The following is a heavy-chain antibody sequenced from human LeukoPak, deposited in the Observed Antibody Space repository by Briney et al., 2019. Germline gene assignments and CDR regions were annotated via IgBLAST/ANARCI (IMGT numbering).Heavy chain of an antibody. CDR2: IYTSGST. CDR3: ARAGAYCGGDCYWWFDP. CDR1: GGSISSGSYY. V-gene: IGHV4-61*02. J-gene: IGHJ5*02. Sequence: PSETLSLTCTVSGGSISSGSYYWSWIRQPAGKGLEWIGRIYTSGSTNYNPSLKSRVTISVDTSKNQFSLKLSSVTAADTAVYYCARAGAYCGGDCYWWFDPWGQGTLVTVSS. D-gene: IGHD2-21*01.